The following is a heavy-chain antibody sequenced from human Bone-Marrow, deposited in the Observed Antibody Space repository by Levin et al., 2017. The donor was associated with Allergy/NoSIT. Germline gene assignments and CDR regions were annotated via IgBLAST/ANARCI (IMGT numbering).Heavy chain of an antibody. Sequence: GGSLRLSCAASGFTFSSYGMHWVRQAPGKGLEWVAVIWYDGSNKYYADSVKGRFTISRDNSKNTLYLQMNSLRAEDTAVYYCARETTLGYCSGGSCYQARWFDPWGQGTLVTVSS. V-gene: IGHV3-33*01. J-gene: IGHJ5*02. CDR1: GFTFSSYG. D-gene: IGHD2-15*01. CDR2: IWYDGSNK. CDR3: ARETTLGYCSGGSCYQARWFDP.